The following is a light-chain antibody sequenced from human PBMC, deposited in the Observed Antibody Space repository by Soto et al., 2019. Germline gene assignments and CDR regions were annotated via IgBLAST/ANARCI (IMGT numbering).Light chain of an antibody. CDR3: LLSYNGPYV. Sequence: QTLVTQAPSLTVSPGGTVTLTCGSSPGAVTNGHYPYWFQQKPGQAPRTLIYDTTNRHSWTPARFSGSLLGGKAALTLSGAQPEDEAEYYCLLSYNGPYVFGTGTKVTVL. CDR2: DTT. CDR1: PGAVTNGHY. J-gene: IGLJ1*01. V-gene: IGLV7-46*01.